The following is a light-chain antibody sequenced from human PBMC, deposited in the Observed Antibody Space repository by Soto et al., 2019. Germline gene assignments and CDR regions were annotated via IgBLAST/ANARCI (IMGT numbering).Light chain of an antibody. V-gene: IGKV1-5*01. CDR2: DAS. Sequence: DIQMTQSPSTLSASVGDRVTITCRASQSISTSLAWYQQKPGKAPKFLIYDASSLESGVPSRFSGSGSGTEFTLTISSLQPDDFASYYCQQYNSAYTFGQGTKLELK. CDR1: QSISTS. CDR3: QQYNSAYT. J-gene: IGKJ2*01.